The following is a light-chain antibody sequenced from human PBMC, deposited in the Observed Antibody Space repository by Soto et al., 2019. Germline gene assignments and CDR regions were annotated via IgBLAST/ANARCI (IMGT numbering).Light chain of an antibody. CDR1: SSDVGSYNL. Sequence: ASVSASPGQSITIPCTGTSSDVGSYNLVSWFQQHPGKVPKLLIYEGTKRPSGLSDRFSGSKSGTTASLTISGLQAEDEAHYYCYSYAGENLYVFGTGTKVT. J-gene: IGLJ1*01. V-gene: IGLV2-23*01. CDR2: EGT. CDR3: YSYAGENLYV.